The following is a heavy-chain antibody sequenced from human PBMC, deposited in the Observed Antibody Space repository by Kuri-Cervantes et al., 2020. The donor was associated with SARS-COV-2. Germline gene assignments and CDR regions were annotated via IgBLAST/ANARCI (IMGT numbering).Heavy chain of an antibody. Sequence: GESLKISCAASGFTFSSYWMHWVRQAPGKGLVWVSRINSDGSSTSYADSVKGRFTISRDNAKNTLYLQMNSLRAEDTALYYCTKDHRAAPGDLLDFDYWGQGTLVTVSS. CDR1: GFTFSSYW. J-gene: IGHJ4*02. CDR2: INSDGSST. CDR3: TKDHRAAPGDLLDFDY. V-gene: IGHV3-74*01. D-gene: IGHD3-10*01.